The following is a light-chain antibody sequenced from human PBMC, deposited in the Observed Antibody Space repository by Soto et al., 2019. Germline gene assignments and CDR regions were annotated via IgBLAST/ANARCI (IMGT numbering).Light chain of an antibody. Sequence: EIVLTQSPATLSLSPGERATLSCRASQSINKYLAWYQQKPGQAPRLLIYDASNRATGIPARFSGSGSGTDFTFTISSLEPEDFAVYYCQQRSNWRGTFGGGTKV. J-gene: IGKJ4*01. CDR3: QQRSNWRGT. CDR1: QSINKY. CDR2: DAS. V-gene: IGKV3-11*01.